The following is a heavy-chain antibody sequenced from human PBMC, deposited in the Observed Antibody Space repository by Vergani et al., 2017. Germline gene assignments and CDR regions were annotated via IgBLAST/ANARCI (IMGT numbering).Heavy chain of an antibody. CDR3: VYRKTECVTTGCFYPFYYYYYIDV. CDR2: IYWNDDQ. V-gene: IGHV2-5*04. CDR1: GFSLNTRGVS. Sequence: QITLKESGPTLVKPTQTLTLTCTFSGFSLNTRGVSVAWIRQPPGKALDWLALIYWNDDQHYSPSLNNRVTITKDTSKNQVVLTITNMDYVDTGTYYCVYRKTECVTTGCFYPFYYYYYIDVWGKGTMVTVSS. J-gene: IGHJ6*03. D-gene: IGHD4-11*01.